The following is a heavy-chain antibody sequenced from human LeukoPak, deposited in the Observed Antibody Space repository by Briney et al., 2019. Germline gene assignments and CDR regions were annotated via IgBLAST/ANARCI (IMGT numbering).Heavy chain of an antibody. J-gene: IGHJ4*02. Sequence: GASVKVSCKASGYTFTGYYMHWVRQAPGQGLEWMGWVNPTSGGTNYAQKFQGRVTMTRDTSISTAYMELSRLRSDDTAVYYCARSNDFWSDYYQYWGQGTLVTVSS. D-gene: IGHD3-3*01. CDR2: VNPTSGGT. CDR3: ARSNDFWSDYYQY. CDR1: GYTFTGYY. V-gene: IGHV1-2*02.